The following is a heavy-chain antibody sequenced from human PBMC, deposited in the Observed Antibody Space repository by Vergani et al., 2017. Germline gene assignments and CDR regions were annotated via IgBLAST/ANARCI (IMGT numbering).Heavy chain of an antibody. CDR3: ARDLDRYCSGGSCYGYAFDI. CDR1: GYTFTSYG. D-gene: IGHD2-15*01. Sequence: QVQLVQSGAEVKKPGASVKVSCKASGYTFTSYGISWVRQAPGQGLEWMGRIIPIFGTANYAQKFQGRVTITADESTSTAYMELSSLRSEDTAVYYCARDLDRYCSGGSCYGYAFDIWCQGTMVTVSS. CDR2: IIPIFGTA. V-gene: IGHV1-69*13. J-gene: IGHJ3*02.